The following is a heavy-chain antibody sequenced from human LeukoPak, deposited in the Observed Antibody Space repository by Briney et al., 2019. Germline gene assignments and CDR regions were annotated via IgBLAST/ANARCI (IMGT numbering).Heavy chain of an antibody. CDR2: INSDGSEG. V-gene: IGHV3-7*03. J-gene: IGHJ3*01. D-gene: IGHD6-6*01. CDR1: GFTFSGFW. Sequence: HAGGSLRLSCAVSGFTFSGFWMSWSRQAPGKGREWVASINSDGSEGYYADVVKGRSTISRDNAENSLYLQINSLRAEDTAVYYCARSSYSSSSSVWGQGTMVTVSS. CDR3: ARSSYSSSSSV.